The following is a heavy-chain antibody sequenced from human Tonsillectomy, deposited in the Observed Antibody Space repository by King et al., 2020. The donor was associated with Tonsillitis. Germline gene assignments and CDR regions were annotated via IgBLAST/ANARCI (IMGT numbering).Heavy chain of an antibody. V-gene: IGHV3-33*01. Sequence: VQLVESGGGVVQPGRSLRLSCAPSAFTFSTYGMHWVRQAPGKGLEWVAVIWSDGENKYYADSVKGRFTISRDNSKNTLYLQMNSLRAEDTAVYYCARSITGSTRGIDYWGQGPLVTVSS. CDR1: AFTFSTYG. CDR2: IWSDGENK. D-gene: IGHD1-20*01. J-gene: IGHJ4*02. CDR3: ARSITGSTRGIDY.